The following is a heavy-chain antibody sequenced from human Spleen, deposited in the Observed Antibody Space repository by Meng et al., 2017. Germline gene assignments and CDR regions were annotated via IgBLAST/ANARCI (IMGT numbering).Heavy chain of an antibody. D-gene: IGHD1-1*01. Sequence: GESLKISCVASEVTFTNSAMNWVRQAPGKGLEWVSAISGSGGSTYYADSVKGRFTISRDNSKNTLYLQMNSLRADDTAVYYCARERYYDFDIWGQGTMVTVSS. CDR3: ARERYYDFDI. J-gene: IGHJ3*02. CDR1: EVTFTNSA. V-gene: IGHV3-23*01. CDR2: ISGSGGST.